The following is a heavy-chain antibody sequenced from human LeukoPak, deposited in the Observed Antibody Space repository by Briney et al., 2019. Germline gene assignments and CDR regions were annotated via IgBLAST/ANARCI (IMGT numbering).Heavy chain of an antibody. V-gene: IGHV1-2*02. Sequence: ASVKVSCKASGYTFTANHIHWVRHVPGQGLEWVGWINPYSGSTSYAQKFQGRVTMTRDTSISTAYMELSRLRSDDTAVYYCVRESLGMDVWGQGTAVTVS. CDR3: VRESLGMDV. D-gene: IGHD1-26*01. CDR1: GYTFTANH. J-gene: IGHJ6*02. CDR2: INPYSGST.